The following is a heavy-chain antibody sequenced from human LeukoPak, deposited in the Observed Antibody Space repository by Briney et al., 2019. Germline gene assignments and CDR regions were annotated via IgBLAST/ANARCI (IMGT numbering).Heavy chain of an antibody. CDR1: GFTFSSSW. J-gene: IGHJ4*02. D-gene: IGHD6-13*01. CDR2: IKEDGSEK. V-gene: IGHV3-7*01. CDR3: VRVRSWILDY. Sequence: GGSLRLSCAASGFTFSSSWMSWVRQAPGKGLEWVANIKEDGSEKYYVDSMKGRFTVSRDNTKNSLYLHINSLKGEDTVVYYCVRVRSWILDYWGQGTLVTVSS.